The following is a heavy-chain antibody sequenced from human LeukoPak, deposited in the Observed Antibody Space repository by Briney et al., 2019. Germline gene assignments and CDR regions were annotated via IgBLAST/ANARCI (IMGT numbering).Heavy chain of an antibody. CDR2: INPNSGGT. CDR1: GYTFTGYY. D-gene: IGHD4-11*01. Sequence: GASVKVSCKASGYTFTGYYMHWVRQAPGQGLEWMGWINPNSGGTNYAQKFQGKVTMTRDTSISTAYMELSRLRSDDTAVYYCARVAHYSYQPQDYFDYWGQGTLVTVSS. CDR3: ARVAHYSYQPQDYFDY. J-gene: IGHJ4*02. V-gene: IGHV1-2*02.